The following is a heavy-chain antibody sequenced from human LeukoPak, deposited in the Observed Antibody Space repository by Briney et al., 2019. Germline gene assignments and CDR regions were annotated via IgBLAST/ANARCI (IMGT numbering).Heavy chain of an antibody. CDR2: IIPILGIA. CDR3: AREIRYSSGWYFGY. V-gene: IGHV1-69*04. J-gene: IGHJ4*02. D-gene: IGHD6-19*01. Sequence: GASVKVSCKASGGTFSSYAISWVRQAPGQGLEWMGRIIPILGIANYAQKFQSRVTITADKSTSTAYMELSSLRSEDTAVYYCAREIRYSSGWYFGYWGQGTLVTVSS. CDR1: GGTFSSYA.